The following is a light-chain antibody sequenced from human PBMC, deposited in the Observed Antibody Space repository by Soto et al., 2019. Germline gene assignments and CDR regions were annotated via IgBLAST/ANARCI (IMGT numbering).Light chain of an antibody. CDR1: SNNVGRYKY. CDR3: CSYAGTYTYV. J-gene: IGLJ1*01. CDR2: DVT. Sequence: QSALTQPRSVSGSPGQSVTISCTGTSNNVGRYKYVSWYQHHPCKAPKLMIYDVTMRPSGVPDRFSGSKSGNTASLTISGLQAEDEADYYCCSYAGTYTYVFGPGTKVTVL. V-gene: IGLV2-11*01.